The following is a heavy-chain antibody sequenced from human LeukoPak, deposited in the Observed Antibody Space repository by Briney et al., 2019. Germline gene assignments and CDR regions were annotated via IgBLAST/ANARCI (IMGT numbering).Heavy chain of an antibody. V-gene: IGHV3-53*01. CDR2: IYSRVT. CDR1: GFTLSSNS. CDR3: ARRAGAYSHPYDY. J-gene: IGHJ4*02. D-gene: IGHD4/OR15-4a*01. Sequence: RGSLRLSCTLSGFTLSSNSMSWVRQAPGRGLGWVAFIYSRVTHYLDSVKGRFTITRDNSMNTLFLQMNSLTADDTAVYYCARRAGAYSHPYDYWGQGTLVTVSS.